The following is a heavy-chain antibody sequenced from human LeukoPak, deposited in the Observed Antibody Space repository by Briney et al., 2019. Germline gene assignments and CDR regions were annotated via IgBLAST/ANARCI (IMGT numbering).Heavy chain of an antibody. CDR2: INPSGGST. CDR3: ARTARVVVPKYNY. Sequence: ASVKVSCKASGYTFTSYDINWVRQAPGQGLEWMGIINPSGGSTSYAQKFQGRVTMTRDTSTSTVYMELSSLRSEDTAVYYCARTARVVVPKYNYWGQGTLVTVSS. D-gene: IGHD3-22*01. CDR1: GYTFTSYD. V-gene: IGHV1-46*01. J-gene: IGHJ4*02.